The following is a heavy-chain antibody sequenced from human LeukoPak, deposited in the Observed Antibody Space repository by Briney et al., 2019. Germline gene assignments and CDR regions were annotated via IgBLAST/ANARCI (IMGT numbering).Heavy chain of an antibody. J-gene: IGHJ4*02. CDR2: ISGSASII. CDR3: ARYASGTIN. D-gene: IGHD3-10*01. Sequence: GGSLRLSCAASGFTFSSYEMNWVRQAPGKGLEWVSYISGSASIIYYADSVKGRFTSSRDNAENSLYLQMNSLRAEDTAVYYCARYASGTINWGQGTLVIVSS. V-gene: IGHV3-48*03. CDR1: GFTFSSYE.